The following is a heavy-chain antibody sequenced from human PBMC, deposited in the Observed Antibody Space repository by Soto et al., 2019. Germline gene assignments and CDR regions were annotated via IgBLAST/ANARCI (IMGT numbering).Heavy chain of an antibody. Sequence: EVQLVESGGGLVKPGGSLRLSCAASGFTFSSYSMNWVRQSPGKGLEWVSSISSSSSYIYYADSVKGRFTSSRDNAKNSLYLQMNSLRAEDTAVYYCARDSDSSGWYDAFDIWGQGTMVTVSS. CDR2: ISSSSSYI. V-gene: IGHV3-21*01. J-gene: IGHJ3*02. CDR1: GFTFSSYS. D-gene: IGHD6-19*01. CDR3: ARDSDSSGWYDAFDI.